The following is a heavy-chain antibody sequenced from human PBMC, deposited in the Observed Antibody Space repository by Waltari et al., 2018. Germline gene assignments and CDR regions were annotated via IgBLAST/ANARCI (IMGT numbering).Heavy chain of an antibody. CDR3: ARHWKRNGYRFDP. D-gene: IGHD5-12*01. CDR1: GGSINRSNYY. Sequence: QLLLQESGPGLVTPSETLSLTCTVSGGSINRSNYYWGWVRQSPGKGLEWSASNYYSGRAYYNPTLESRLTISGDTSKNQFSPRLYSVTAADTAVYYCARHWKRNGYRFDPWGQGTRVTVSS. CDR2: NYYSGRA. J-gene: IGHJ5*02. V-gene: IGHV4-39*01.